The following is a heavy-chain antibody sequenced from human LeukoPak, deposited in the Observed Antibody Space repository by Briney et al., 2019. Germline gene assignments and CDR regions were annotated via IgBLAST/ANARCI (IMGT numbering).Heavy chain of an antibody. CDR2: IKPDGTEK. CDR1: GFTFSSNA. D-gene: IGHD1-26*01. V-gene: IGHV3-7*03. Sequence: GGSLRLSCAASGFTFSSNAMSWVRQAPGKGLEWVANIKPDGTEKNYLDSVKGRFTISRDNARTSLYLQMNSLRADDTAVYYCATDCRRAGATGGSDYWGQGTLVTVSS. CDR3: ATDCRRAGATGGSDY. J-gene: IGHJ4*02.